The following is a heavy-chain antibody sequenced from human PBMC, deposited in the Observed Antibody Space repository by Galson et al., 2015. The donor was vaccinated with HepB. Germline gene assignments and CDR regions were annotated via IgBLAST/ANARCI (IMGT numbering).Heavy chain of an antibody. J-gene: IGHJ5*02. CDR3: TRHLSWFDP. Sequence: SLRLSCAASGFTFSGSAMHWVRQASGKGLEWVGRIRSKANSYATAYAASVKGRSTISRDDSKNTAYLQMNSLKTEDTAVYYCTRHLSWFDPWGQGTLVTVSS. V-gene: IGHV3-73*01. CDR1: GFTFSGSA. CDR2: IRSKANSYAT.